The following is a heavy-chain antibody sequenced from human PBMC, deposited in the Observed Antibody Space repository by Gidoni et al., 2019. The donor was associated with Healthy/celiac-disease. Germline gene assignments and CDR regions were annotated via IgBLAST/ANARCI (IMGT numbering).Heavy chain of an antibody. D-gene: IGHD3-3*01. Sequence: VQLVQSGAEVKKPGSSVKVSCKAAGGTFSSDTISWVRQAPGQGLEWMGRISPILGIANYAQKFQGRVTITADKSTSTAYMELSSLRSEDTAVYYCARGYYDFWSGYYYYYGMDVWGQGTTVTVSS. CDR3: ARGYYDFWSGYYYYYGMDV. CDR2: ISPILGIA. CDR1: GGTFSSDT. J-gene: IGHJ6*02. V-gene: IGHV1-69*02.